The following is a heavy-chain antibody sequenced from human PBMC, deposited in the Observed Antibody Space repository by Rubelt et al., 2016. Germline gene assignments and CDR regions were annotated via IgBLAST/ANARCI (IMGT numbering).Heavy chain of an antibody. CDR2: IYYSGST. V-gene: IGHV4-59*01. CDR1: GGSISSYY. J-gene: IGHJ6*03. D-gene: IGHD3-3*01. CDR3: ARLYYDFWSGYFYYYYMDV. Sequence: QVQLQESGPGLVKPSETLSLTCTVSGGSISSYYWSWIRQPPGKGLEWIGYIYYSGSTNYNPPLKCRVTFHVATSKSQFSLKLSAVTVSDTAVYYCARLYYDFWSGYFYYYYMDVWGKGTTVTVSS.